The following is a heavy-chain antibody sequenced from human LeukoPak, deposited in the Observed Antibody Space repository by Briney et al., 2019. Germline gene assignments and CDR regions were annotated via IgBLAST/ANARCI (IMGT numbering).Heavy chain of an antibody. D-gene: IGHD3-16*02. CDR1: GFTFSNYG. J-gene: IGHJ4*02. V-gene: IGHV3-30*18. Sequence: GGSLRPSCAASGFTFSNYGFHWVRQTPGKGLEWVAVISYDGTDKYYADSVKGRFTVSRDNSKNTLYLQMNSLRAEDTAVYYCAKGYTDFDYWGQGTLVTVSS. CDR3: AKGYTDFDY. CDR2: ISYDGTDK.